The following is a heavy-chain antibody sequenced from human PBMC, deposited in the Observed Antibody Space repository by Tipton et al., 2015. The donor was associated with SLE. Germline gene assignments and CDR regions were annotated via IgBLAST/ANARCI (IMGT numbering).Heavy chain of an antibody. Sequence: TLSLTCTVSGGSISSYYWGWIRQPPGKGLEWIGSIYYSGSTYYNPSLKSRVTISVDTSKNQFSLKLSSVTAADTAVYYCARTVGDYGYFDLWGRGTLVTVSS. J-gene: IGHJ2*01. CDR3: ARTVGDYGYFDL. D-gene: IGHD4-17*01. CDR2: IYYSGST. CDR1: GGSISSYY. V-gene: IGHV4-39*01.